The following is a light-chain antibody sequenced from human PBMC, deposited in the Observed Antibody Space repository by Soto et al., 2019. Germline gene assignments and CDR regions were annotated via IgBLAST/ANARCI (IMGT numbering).Light chain of an antibody. Sequence: QSVLTQPASVSGSLGQSITISCTGTTSDVGAYNYVSWYQQHPGKAPQLVNYDVTNRPSGVSNRFSGSKSGNTACLTISGLQAEDEADYYCSSYTSSSTLVFGGGTKLTVL. CDR1: TSDVGAYNY. CDR3: SSYTSSSTLV. CDR2: DVT. V-gene: IGLV2-14*03. J-gene: IGLJ3*02.